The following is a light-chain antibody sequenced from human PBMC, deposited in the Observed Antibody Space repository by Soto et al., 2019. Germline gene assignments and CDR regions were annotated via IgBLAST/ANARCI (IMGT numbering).Light chain of an antibody. CDR3: QQYGSLSWT. CDR1: QSVTTN. V-gene: IGKV3-20*01. J-gene: IGKJ1*01. Sequence: EVVMTQSPATLSVSPGERATLSCRASQSVTTNMAWYQQKPGQAPRLLIYGASTRATGVPDRFSGSGSGTDFTLTISRLEPEDFAVYHCQQYGSLSWTFGQGTKV. CDR2: GAS.